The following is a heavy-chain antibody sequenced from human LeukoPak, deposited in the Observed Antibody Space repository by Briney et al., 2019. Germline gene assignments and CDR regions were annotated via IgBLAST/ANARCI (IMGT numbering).Heavy chain of an antibody. Sequence: PSETLSLTCAVYGESLSLYYWSWIRQPPGKGLEYIGYIYYSGSTNYNPSLKSRVTMSLDTSKNQFSLKLSSVTAADTAVYYCAREEVPHGFDIWGQGTMVTVSS. V-gene: IGHV4-59*01. CDR3: AREEVPHGFDI. J-gene: IGHJ3*02. CDR1: GESLSLYY. CDR2: IYYSGST.